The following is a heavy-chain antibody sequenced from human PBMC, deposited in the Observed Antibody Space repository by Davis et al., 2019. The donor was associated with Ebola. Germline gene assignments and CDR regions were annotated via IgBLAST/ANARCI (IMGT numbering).Heavy chain of an antibody. J-gene: IGHJ4*02. CDR1: GGSIISESHR. CDR2: VSYSGDT. D-gene: IGHD6-19*01. V-gene: IGHV4-39*01. Sequence: SETLSLTCTVSGGSIISESHRWAWIRQTPGKGLEWIGTVSYSGDTYYKSSLKSRVTIAVDTSKNQFSMRLTSVTASDTGAYYCAKVIAVARFDIWGRGTVATVSS. CDR3: AKVIAVARFDI.